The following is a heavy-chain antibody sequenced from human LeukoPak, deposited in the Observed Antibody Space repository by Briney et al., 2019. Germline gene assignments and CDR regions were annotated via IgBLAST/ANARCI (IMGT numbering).Heavy chain of an antibody. V-gene: IGHV4-34*01. J-gene: IGHJ6*03. D-gene: IGHD1-7*01. Sequence: SETLSLTCAVYGGSFSNYYWSWIRQPPGKGLEWIGEIDDSGRINYNPSLMSRVTISVDTSKNQFSLRLTSVTARDTAVYYCARRWNYGRNYYIDVWGKGATVSVSS. CDR3: ARRWNYGRNYYIDV. CDR1: GGSFSNYY. CDR2: IDDSGRI.